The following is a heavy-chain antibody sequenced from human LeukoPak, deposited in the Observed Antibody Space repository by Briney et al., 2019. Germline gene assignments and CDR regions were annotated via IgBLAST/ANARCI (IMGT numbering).Heavy chain of an antibody. CDR3: VRSRGYSYGYSYYFDY. CDR2: IYPGDSET. V-gene: IGHV5-51*01. Sequence: KSGESLKISCKGSGXSFTTYWIGWVRQLPGKGLEWMGIIYPGDSETRYSPSFQGQVTISADMSITTAYLQWSSLKASDTAIYYCVRSRGYSYGYSYYFDYWGQGTLVTVSS. CDR1: GXSFTTYW. J-gene: IGHJ4*02. D-gene: IGHD5-18*01.